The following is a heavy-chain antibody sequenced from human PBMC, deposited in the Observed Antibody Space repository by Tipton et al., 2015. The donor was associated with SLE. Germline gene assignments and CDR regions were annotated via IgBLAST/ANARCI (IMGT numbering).Heavy chain of an antibody. D-gene: IGHD3-10*01. CDR1: GGSISSGSYY. J-gene: IGHJ4*02. CDR2: IYTNGNT. CDR3: ARGDPTYGSGSYYFDY. V-gene: IGHV4-61*02. Sequence: TLSLTCTVSGGSISSGSYYWSWIRQPAGKGLEWIGRIYTNGNTNYNPSLKSRVTISVDTSKNQFSLKVTSVTAAETAVYYCARGDPTYGSGSYYFDYWGQVTLVSVSS.